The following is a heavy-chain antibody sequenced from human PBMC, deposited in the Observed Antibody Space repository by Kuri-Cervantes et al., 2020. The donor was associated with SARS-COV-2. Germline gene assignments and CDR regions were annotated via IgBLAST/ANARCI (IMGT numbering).Heavy chain of an antibody. J-gene: IGHJ4*02. V-gene: IGHV3-7*01. CDR1: GFTFSSDW. D-gene: IGHD1-14*01. CDR3: STTWDH. CDR2: MKRDGSEK. Sequence: GESLKISCAASGFTFSSDWMTWVRKAPGKGLEWVASMKRDGSEKYYVDSVKGRFTISRDNAKNSLDLQMNSLRPDDTAVYYCSTTWDHWGQGTLVTVSS.